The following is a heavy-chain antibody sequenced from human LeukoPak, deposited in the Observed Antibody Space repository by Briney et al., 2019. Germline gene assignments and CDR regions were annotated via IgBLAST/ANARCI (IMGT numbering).Heavy chain of an antibody. CDR3: ARPQGNDFGEYPDAGDM. Sequence: GGSVRLSCAAYRYTFNSYSMKWVRHAPGKALEWVSSITSCSSYIYYADSVKARSTISRDNAKNSLYLQMNSLRAEDTAVYYWARPQGNDFGEYPDAGDMWGQGTMVTVS. CDR1: RYTFNSYS. D-gene: IGHD4-17*01. CDR2: ITSCSSYI. J-gene: IGHJ3*02. V-gene: IGHV3-21*01.